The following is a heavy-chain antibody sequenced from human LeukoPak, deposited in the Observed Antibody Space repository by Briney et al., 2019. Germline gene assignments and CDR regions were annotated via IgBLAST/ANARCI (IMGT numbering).Heavy chain of an antibody. J-gene: IGHJ5*02. CDR3: ARTYNSAAGSAGHWFDP. Sequence: GGDTFYADSVKGRFTISRDNSRNTLYLQMSSLTTEDTAIYYCARTYNSAAGSAGHWFDPWGQGSLVTVSS. D-gene: IGHD5-24*01. V-gene: IGHV3-23*01. CDR2: GGDT.